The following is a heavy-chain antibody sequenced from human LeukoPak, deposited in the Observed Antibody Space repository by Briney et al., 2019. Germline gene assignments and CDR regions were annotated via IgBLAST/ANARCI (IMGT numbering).Heavy chain of an antibody. CDR2: IYYSGST. CDR3: ARERGRDGYNKPYDY. Sequence: SETLSLTCTVSGGSISSSSYYWGWIRQPPGKGLEWIGSIYYSGSTSYNPSLKSRVTISVDTSKNQFSLKLSSVTAADTAVYYCARERGRDGYNKPYDYWGQGTLVTVSS. V-gene: IGHV4-39*07. J-gene: IGHJ4*02. CDR1: GGSISSSSYY. D-gene: IGHD5-24*01.